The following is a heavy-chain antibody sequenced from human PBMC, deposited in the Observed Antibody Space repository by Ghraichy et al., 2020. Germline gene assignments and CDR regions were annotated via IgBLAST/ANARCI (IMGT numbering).Heavy chain of an antibody. J-gene: IGHJ4*02. CDR2: ISGSGGST. CDR1: GFTFSSYA. CDR3: ANVPAAGFDY. V-gene: IGHV3-23*01. Sequence: GESLNISCAASGFTFSSYAMSWVRQAPGKGLEWVSAISGSGGSTFYADSVKGRFTISRDNSQNTLYLQMNSLRPEDTAVYYCANVPAAGFDYWGQGALVTVSS. D-gene: IGHD6-13*01.